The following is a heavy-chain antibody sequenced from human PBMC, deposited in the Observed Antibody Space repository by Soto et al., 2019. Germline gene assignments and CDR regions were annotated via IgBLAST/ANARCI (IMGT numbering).Heavy chain of an antibody. J-gene: IGHJ5*02. D-gene: IGHD5-12*01. CDR2: ISYDGSNK. Sequence: QVQLVESGGGVVQPGRSLRLSCAASGFTFSSYAMHWVRQAPGKGLEWVAVISYDGSNKYYADSVKGRFTISRDNSKNTLYLQMNRLRAEDTAVYYCARDRGPLGRCLRLTPGWFDPWGQGTLVTVSS. CDR1: GFTFSSYA. V-gene: IGHV3-30-3*01. CDR3: ARDRGPLGRCLRLTPGWFDP.